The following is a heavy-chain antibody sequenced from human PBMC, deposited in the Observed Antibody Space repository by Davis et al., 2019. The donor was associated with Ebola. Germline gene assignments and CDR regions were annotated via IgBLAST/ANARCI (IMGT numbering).Heavy chain of an antibody. Sequence: PGGSLRLSCAASGFTFSSYWMHWVRQAPGKGLEWVANIKQDGSEKYYVDSVKGRFTISRDNAKNSLYLQMNSLRAEDTAVYYCARFLTYYDFWSGYYEVYYYGMDVWGQGTTVTVSS. D-gene: IGHD3-3*01. CDR1: GFTFSSYW. CDR2: IKQDGSEK. V-gene: IGHV3-7*03. CDR3: ARFLTYYDFWSGYYEVYYYGMDV. J-gene: IGHJ6*02.